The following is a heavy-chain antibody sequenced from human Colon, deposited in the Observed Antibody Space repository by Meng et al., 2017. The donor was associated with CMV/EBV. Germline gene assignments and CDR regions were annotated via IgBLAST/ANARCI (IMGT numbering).Heavy chain of an antibody. J-gene: IGHJ6*02. Sequence: SCAASGFTFSDYYMGWVRQAPGKGLEWVSYISSSATSLFYADSARGRFTISRDNANNSLDLQMNSLGAEDTAVYYCARIWDDFWSGYRYYFYAVDVWGQGTAVTVSS. D-gene: IGHD3-3*01. CDR3: ARIWDDFWSGYRYYFYAVDV. V-gene: IGHV3-11*01. CDR1: GFTFSDYY. CDR2: ISSSATSL.